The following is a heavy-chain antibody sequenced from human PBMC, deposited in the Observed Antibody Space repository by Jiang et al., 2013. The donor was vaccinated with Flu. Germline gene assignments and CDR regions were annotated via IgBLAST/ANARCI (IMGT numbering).Heavy chain of an antibody. CDR2: IWYDGSNK. J-gene: IGHJ6*02. D-gene: IGHD6-13*01. Sequence: QLLESGGGVVQPGRSPRLSCAASGFTFSSYGMHWVRQAPGKGLEWVAVIWYDGSNKYYADSVKGRFTISRDNSKNTLYLQMNSLRAEDTAVYYCARDSWLVDNYYYYGMDVWGQGTTVTVSS. CDR1: GFTFSSYG. V-gene: IGHV3-33*01. CDR3: ARDSWLVDNYYYYGMDV.